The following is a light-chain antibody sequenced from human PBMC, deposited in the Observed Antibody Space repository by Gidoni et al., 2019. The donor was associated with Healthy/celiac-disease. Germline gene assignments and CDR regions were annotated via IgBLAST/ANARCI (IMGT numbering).Light chain of an antibody. CDR2: GNS. CDR1: SSNIGEGYD. CDR3: QSYDSSLSGWV. J-gene: IGLJ3*02. V-gene: IGLV1-40*01. Sequence: QSVLTQPPSVSAAPGQRVTISCTGSSSNIGEGYDVHRCQQLPGTAPNLLIYGNSHRPSGVPDRFSGSKSGTSASLAITGRQAEDEADYYCQSYDSSLSGWVFGGGTKLTVL.